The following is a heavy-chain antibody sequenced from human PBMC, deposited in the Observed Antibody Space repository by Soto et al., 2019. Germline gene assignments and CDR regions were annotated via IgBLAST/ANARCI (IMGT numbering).Heavy chain of an antibody. CDR3: ARVPISGNYDILTGEIDN. V-gene: IGHV1-18*04. CDR1: GYSFISYG. J-gene: IGHJ4*02. Sequence: QVELVQSGAEVKKPGASVRVSCRPLGYSFISYGVGWVRQAPGQGLEWMGWISPYNGKTNYGQKFQARVTMTTDTSTNTAYMELRSLRFDDTAIYYCARVPISGNYDILTGEIDNWGQGTRITVSS. D-gene: IGHD3-9*01. CDR2: ISPYNGKT.